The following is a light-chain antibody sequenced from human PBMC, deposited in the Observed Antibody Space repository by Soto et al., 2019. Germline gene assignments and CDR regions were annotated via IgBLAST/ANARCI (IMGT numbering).Light chain of an antibody. CDR3: QQYNNWPPRGT. Sequence: EIVMTQSPATLSVSPGERATLSCRASQSVSSNLAWYQQKPGQAPRLLIYGASTRATGIPARFSGSGSGTELTLTISSLQSEDFAVYYCQQYNNWPPRGTFRQGTKVEIK. CDR2: GAS. J-gene: IGKJ1*01. V-gene: IGKV3-15*01. CDR1: QSVSSN.